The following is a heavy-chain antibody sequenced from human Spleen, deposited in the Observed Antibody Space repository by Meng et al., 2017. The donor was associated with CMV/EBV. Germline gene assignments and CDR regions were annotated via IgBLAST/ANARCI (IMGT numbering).Heavy chain of an antibody. CDR2: INPNSGGT. V-gene: IGHV1-2*02. Sequence: ASVKVSCKASGGTFSSYTISWVRQAPGQGLEWVGCINPNSGGTKYAQKFQSRVSMTRDTSISTAYMEVSRLRSDDTAVYYCASGTYGHDYWGQGTLVTVSS. CDR1: GGTFSSYT. J-gene: IGHJ4*02. CDR3: ASGTYGHDY. D-gene: IGHD1-26*01.